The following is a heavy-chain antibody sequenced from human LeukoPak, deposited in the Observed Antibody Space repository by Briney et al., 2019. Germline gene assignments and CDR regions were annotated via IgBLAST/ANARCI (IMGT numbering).Heavy chain of an antibody. CDR3: ARDIDPTGLVPAAMPGY. Sequence: GGSLRLSCAASGFTFSSYAMHWVRQAPGKGLEWVAVISYDGSNKYYADSVKGRFTISRDNSKNTLYLQMNSLRAEDTAVYYCARDIDPTGLVPAAMPGYWGKGTLVTVSS. V-gene: IGHV3-30*04. CDR1: GFTFSSYA. D-gene: IGHD2-2*01. J-gene: IGHJ4*02. CDR2: ISYDGSNK.